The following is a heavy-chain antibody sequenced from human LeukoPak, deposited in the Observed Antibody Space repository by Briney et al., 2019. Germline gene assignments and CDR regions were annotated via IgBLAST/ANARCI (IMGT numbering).Heavy chain of an antibody. CDR1: GSTVSSNY. CDR2: IYSGGST. D-gene: IGHD2/OR15-2a*01. Sequence: GGSLRLSCAASGSTVSSNYRSWVRQAPGKGLEWVSVIYSGGSTYYADSVKGRFTISRDNSKNTLYLQMNSLRAEHTAVYYCARAYRSMTRWYYFDYWGQGTLVTVSS. J-gene: IGHJ4*02. V-gene: IGHV3-66*01. CDR3: ARAYRSMTRWYYFDY.